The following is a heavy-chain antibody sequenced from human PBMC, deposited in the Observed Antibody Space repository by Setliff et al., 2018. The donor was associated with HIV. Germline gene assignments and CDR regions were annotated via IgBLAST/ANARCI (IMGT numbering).Heavy chain of an antibody. CDR2: STPILDTT. D-gene: IGHD3-10*01. V-gene: IGHV1-69*05. Sequence: SVKVSCKASGGTFSSYGITWVRQAPGQGLEWMGGSTPILDTTNYAQKFQGRVTITTDESTNTVYMELSSLRFDDTAVYYCTRIRAMVRGVTSYDAFDIWGQGTKVTRLL. CDR3: TRIRAMVRGVTSYDAFDI. CDR1: GGTFSSYG. J-gene: IGHJ3*02.